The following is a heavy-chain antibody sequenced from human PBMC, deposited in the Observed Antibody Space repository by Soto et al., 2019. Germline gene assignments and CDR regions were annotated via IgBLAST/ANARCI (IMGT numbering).Heavy chain of an antibody. CDR1: GFTFSNYA. CDR3: AKRPASIITLAY. CDR2: ISGNGGST. J-gene: IGHJ4*02. D-gene: IGHD2-2*01. Sequence: GSLRLSCAASGFTFSNYAMSWVRQAPGKGLEWVSTISGNGGSTYYADSVKGRFTISRDNSKNMLFLQINSLRDDDSAVYYCAKRPASIITLAYWGQGTPVTVSS. V-gene: IGHV3-23*01.